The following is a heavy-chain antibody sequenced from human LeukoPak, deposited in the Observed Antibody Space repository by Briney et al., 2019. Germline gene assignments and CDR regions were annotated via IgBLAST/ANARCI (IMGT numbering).Heavy chain of an antibody. V-gene: IGHV3-23*01. CDR3: ARSTTGSAWVLKLRYFDWLLWY. CDR1: GFTFSTYA. CDR2: VSGSSGST. J-gene: IGHJ4*02. D-gene: IGHD3-9*01. Sequence: PGGSLRLSCAASGFTFSTYAMSGVRQAPGRGLEWVSGVSGSSGSTYSADSVKGRFTISSDNSKSTLFVQMTSLRAEDTAVYYCARSTTGSAWVLKLRYFDWLLWYWGQGTLVIVSS.